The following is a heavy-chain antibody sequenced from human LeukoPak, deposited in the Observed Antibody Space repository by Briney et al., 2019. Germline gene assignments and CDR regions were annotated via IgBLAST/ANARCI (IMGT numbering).Heavy chain of an antibody. CDR2: ITYNGAAT. CDR1: GFSFGGYA. D-gene: IGHD3-9*01. CDR3: AKDGLYFDGSTHIYYFDS. J-gene: IGHJ4*02. Sequence: GGSLRLSCAASGFSFGGYAMTWVRQAPGKGLEWVSSITYNGAATYYLDSVKARFTISRDNSRSTPYLQMDSLTAEDTALYYCAKDGLYFDGSTHIYYFDSWGQGTLVAVSS. V-gene: IGHV3-23*01.